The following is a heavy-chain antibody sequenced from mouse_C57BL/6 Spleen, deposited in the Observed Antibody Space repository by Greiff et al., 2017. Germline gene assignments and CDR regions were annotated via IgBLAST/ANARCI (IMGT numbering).Heavy chain of an antibody. CDR1: GYTFTDYN. CDR3: ARGAIYDGYYYAMDY. D-gene: IGHD2-3*01. Sequence: EVKLQQSGPELVKPGASVKIPCKASGYTFTDYNMDWVKQSHGKSLEWIGDINPNNGGTIYNQKFKGKATLTVDKSSSTAYMELRSLTSEDTAVYYCARGAIYDGYYYAMDYWGQGTSVTVSS. V-gene: IGHV1-18*01. CDR2: INPNNGGT. J-gene: IGHJ4*01.